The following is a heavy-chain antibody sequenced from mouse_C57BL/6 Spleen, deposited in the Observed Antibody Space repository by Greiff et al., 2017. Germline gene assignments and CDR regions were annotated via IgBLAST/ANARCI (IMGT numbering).Heavy chain of an antibody. CDR3: ARSTTVASVGDVDV. CDR2: IYPRSGNT. Sequence: QVQLQQSGAELARPGASVKLSCKASGYTFTSYGISWVKQRPGQGLEWVGEIYPRSGNTYYNEKFKGKATLTADKSSSTGYMELRSLTSEDSAVYFCARSTTVASVGDVDVWGTGTTVTVSS. D-gene: IGHD1-1*01. J-gene: IGHJ1*03. V-gene: IGHV1-81*01. CDR1: GYTFTSYG.